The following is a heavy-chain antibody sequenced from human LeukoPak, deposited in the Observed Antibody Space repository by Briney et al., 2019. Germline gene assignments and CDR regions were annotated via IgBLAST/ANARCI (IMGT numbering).Heavy chain of an antibody. D-gene: IGHD1-26*01. CDR1: GGSIISDNHF. V-gene: IGHV4-31*03. J-gene: IGHJ3*02. CDR2: IHHSGRA. CDR3: AREVNRPTDADAFDI. Sequence: PSETLSLTCTVSGGSIISDNHFWRWIRQHPGKDLEWLGYIHHSGRAFYSPSLESRLTISLDTSKNQFSLKLNSVMGADTAVYYCAREVNRPTDADAFDIWGQGTMVTVSS.